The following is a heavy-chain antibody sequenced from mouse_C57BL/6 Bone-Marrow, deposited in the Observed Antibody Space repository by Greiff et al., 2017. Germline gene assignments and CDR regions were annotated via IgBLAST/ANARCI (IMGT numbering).Heavy chain of an antibody. Sequence: EVQLQESGGDLVKPGGSLKLSCAASGFTFSSYGMSWVRQTTDKRLEWVATISSGGSYTYYPDSVKGRFTISRDNAKNTLYLQMSSLTSEDTAMYYCARSGLLPTRYYAMDYWGQGTSVTVSS. J-gene: IGHJ4*01. D-gene: IGHD6-1*01. CDR1: GFTFSSYG. CDR3: ARSGLLPTRYYAMDY. V-gene: IGHV5-6*01. CDR2: ISSGGSYT.